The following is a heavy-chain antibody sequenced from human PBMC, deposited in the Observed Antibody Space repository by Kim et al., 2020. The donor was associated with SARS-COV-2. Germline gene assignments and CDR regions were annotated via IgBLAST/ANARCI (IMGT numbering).Heavy chain of an antibody. CDR3: ARDGGYSSGWALAY. D-gene: IGHD6-19*01. Sequence: AQKFQGRVTMTRETSTSTVYMELSSLRSEDTAVYYCARDGGYSSGWALAYWGQGTLVTVSS. J-gene: IGHJ4*02. V-gene: IGHV1-46*01.